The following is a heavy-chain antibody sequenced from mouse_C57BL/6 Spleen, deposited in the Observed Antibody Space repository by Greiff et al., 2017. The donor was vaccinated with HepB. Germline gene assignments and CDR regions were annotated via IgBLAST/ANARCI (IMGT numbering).Heavy chain of an antibody. CDR2: ISYDGSN. CDR1: GYSITSGYY. V-gene: IGHV3-6*01. Sequence: EVKLLESGPGLVKPSQSLSLTCSVTGYSITSGYYWNWIRQFPGNKLEWMGYISYDGSNNYNPSLKNRISITRDTSKNQFFLKLNSVTTEDTATYYCARAGNFYYFDYWGQGTTLTVSS. CDR3: ARAGNFYYFDY. J-gene: IGHJ2*01.